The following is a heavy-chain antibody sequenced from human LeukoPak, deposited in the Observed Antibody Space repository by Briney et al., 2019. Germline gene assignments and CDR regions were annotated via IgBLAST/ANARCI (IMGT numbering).Heavy chain of an antibody. CDR3: ARDVRREGEYWFDP. V-gene: IGHV4-59*12. CDR1: GGSISSYY. J-gene: IGHJ5*02. CDR2: IYYSGST. D-gene: IGHD3-16*01. Sequence: SETLSLTCTVSGGSISSYYWSWIRQPPGKGLEWIGYIYYSGSTNYNPSLKSRVTISVDTSKNQFSLQLNSVTPEDTAVYYCARDVRREGEYWFDPWGQGTLVTVSS.